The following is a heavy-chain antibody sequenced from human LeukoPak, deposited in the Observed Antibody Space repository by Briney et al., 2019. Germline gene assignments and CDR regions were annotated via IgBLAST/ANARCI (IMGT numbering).Heavy chain of an antibody. D-gene: IGHD6-19*01. J-gene: IGHJ4*02. V-gene: IGHV3-30*03. CDR3: VRSSRWLTLDS. CDR2: ISYDGRYK. Sequence: GGSLRLSCAASGFTFSSFDFHWVRRAPGKGLEWVASISYDGRYKYYAGSVKGRFTISRDNSKNTVYLQMNSLTADGTAIYYCVRSSRWLTLDSWGQGTLVTVSS. CDR1: GFTFSSFD.